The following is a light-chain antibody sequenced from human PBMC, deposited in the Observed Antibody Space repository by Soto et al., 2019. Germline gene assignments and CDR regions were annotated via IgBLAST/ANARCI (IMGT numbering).Light chain of an antibody. Sequence: QLVLTQSSSASASLGSSVKLTCTLSSGHSSYIIAWHQQQPGKAPRYLMKLEGSGSYNKGSGVPDRFSGSSSGADRYLTISCLQFEDEADYYCETWDSNTRVFGGGTKLTVL. CDR3: ETWDSNTRV. J-gene: IGLJ3*02. CDR1: SGHSSYI. V-gene: IGLV4-60*02. CDR2: LEGSGSY.